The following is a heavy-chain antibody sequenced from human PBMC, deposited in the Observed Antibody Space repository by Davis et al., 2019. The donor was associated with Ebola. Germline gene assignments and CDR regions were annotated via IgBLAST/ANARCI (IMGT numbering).Heavy chain of an antibody. CDR2: MNPNSGNT. Sequence: ASSATVPCKASPYTFTSYYTNWVRHALGQGLEWMGWMNPNSGNTGYAQKFQGRVTMTRNTSISTAYMELSSLRPEDTAVYYCARVVAVAGTVGYWGQGTLVTVSS. V-gene: IGHV1-8*01. CDR1: PYTFTSYY. D-gene: IGHD6-19*01. CDR3: ARVVAVAGTVGY. J-gene: IGHJ4*02.